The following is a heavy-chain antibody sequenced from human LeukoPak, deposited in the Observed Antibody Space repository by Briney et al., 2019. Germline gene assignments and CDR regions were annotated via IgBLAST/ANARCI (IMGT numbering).Heavy chain of an antibody. Sequence: GASLRLSCAASGFTSSTYWMSWVRQAPGEGLEWVANIDGLGSQKYYGDSVKGRFTISRDNAKNSLYLQMNSLRADDTAIYYCARAVDYSWRDWGQGTLVTVSS. D-gene: IGHD5-18*01. CDR3: ARAVDYSWRD. J-gene: IGHJ4*02. CDR1: GFTSSTYW. V-gene: IGHV3-7*05. CDR2: IDGLGSQK.